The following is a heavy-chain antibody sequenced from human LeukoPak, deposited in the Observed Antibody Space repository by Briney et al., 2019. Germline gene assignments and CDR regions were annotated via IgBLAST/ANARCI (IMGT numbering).Heavy chain of an antibody. V-gene: IGHV1-18*01. Sequence: GASVKVSCKASGGTFSSYGISWVRQAPGQGLEWMGWISAYNGNTNYAQKLQGRVTMTTDTSTSTAYMELRSLRSDDTAVYYCARDSSSGWYTDYWGQGTLVTVSS. CDR1: GGTFSSYG. J-gene: IGHJ4*02. CDR3: ARDSSSGWYTDY. D-gene: IGHD6-19*01. CDR2: ISAYNGNT.